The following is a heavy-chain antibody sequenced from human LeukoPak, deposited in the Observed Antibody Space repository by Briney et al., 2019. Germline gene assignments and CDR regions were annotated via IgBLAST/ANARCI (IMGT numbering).Heavy chain of an antibody. Sequence: SETLSLTCAVYGGSFSGYYWSWIRQPPGKGLEWIGEINHSGSTNYNPSLKSRVTISVDTSKNQFSLKLSSVTAADTAVYYCARVMVRGDPYYYYGMDVWGQGTTVTVSS. D-gene: IGHD3-10*01. J-gene: IGHJ6*02. CDR1: GGSFSGYY. V-gene: IGHV4-34*01. CDR2: INHSGST. CDR3: ARVMVRGDPYYYYGMDV.